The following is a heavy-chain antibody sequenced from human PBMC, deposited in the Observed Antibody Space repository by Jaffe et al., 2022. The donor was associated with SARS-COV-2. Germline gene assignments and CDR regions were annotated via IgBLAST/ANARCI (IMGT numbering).Heavy chain of an antibody. J-gene: IGHJ4*02. Sequence: EVQLVESGGGLVQPGGSLRLSCVVSGFSFGSYWMTWVRQAPGKGLEWVANIKQDGSEKYYVDSVKGRFTISRDNAKNSVFLRMDSLRVEDTAVYYCARDLAYGDYGNDYWGQGTLVTVSS. V-gene: IGHV3-7*01. D-gene: IGHD4-17*01. CDR3: ARDLAYGDYGNDY. CDR2: IKQDGSEK. CDR1: GFSFGSYW.